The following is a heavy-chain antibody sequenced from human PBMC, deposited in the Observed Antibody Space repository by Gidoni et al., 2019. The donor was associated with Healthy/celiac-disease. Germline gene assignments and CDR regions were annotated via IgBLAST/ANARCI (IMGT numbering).Heavy chain of an antibody. D-gene: IGHD3-22*01. Sequence: QVQLQQWGAGLLKPSETLSLTCAVYGGSFSGYYWSWIRQPPGKGLEWIGEINHSGSTNYNPSLKSRVTISVDTSKNQFSLKLSSETAADTAVYYCARGRGGYYLGWGQGTLVTVSS. CDR1: GGSFSGYY. CDR2: INHSGST. V-gene: IGHV4-34*01. CDR3: ARGRGGYYLG. J-gene: IGHJ4*02.